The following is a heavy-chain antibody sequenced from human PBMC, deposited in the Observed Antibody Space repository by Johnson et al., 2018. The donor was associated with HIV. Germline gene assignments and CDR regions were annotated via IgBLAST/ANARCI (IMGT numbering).Heavy chain of an antibody. CDR1: GFTFSSYA. V-gene: IGHV3-30*04. CDR2: ISYDGRNR. Sequence: QVQLVESGGGVVQPGRSLILSCAASGFTFSSYAMHWVRQAPGKGLEWVAVISYDGRNRNYADSVKGRFTISRDNSKNTLYLQMNSLRAGDTAVYYCARGGRGHDAFDIWGQGTMVTVSS. CDR3: ARGGRGHDAFDI. J-gene: IGHJ3*02.